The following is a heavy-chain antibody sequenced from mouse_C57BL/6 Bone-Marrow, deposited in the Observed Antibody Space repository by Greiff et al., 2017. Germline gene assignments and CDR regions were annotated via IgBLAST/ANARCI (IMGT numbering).Heavy chain of an antibody. V-gene: IGHV1-82*01. CDR2: IYPGDGDT. J-gene: IGHJ3*01. Sequence: QVQLQQSGPELVKPGASVKISCKASGYAFSSSWMNWVKQRPGKGLEWIGRIYPGDGDTNYNGKFKGKATLTADKSSSTAYMQLSSLTSEDSAVYFCARYDGSSYAWFADWGQGTLVTVSA. D-gene: IGHD1-1*01. CDR1: GYAFSSSW. CDR3: ARYDGSSYAWFAD.